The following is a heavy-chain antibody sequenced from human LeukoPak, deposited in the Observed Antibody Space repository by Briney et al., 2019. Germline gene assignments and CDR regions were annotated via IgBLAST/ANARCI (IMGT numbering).Heavy chain of an antibody. J-gene: IGHJ4*02. V-gene: IGHV5-51*01. D-gene: IGHD2-21*02. CDR1: GCSXTXXW. CDR3: ARLQFCGGDCYSPAFDY. Sequence: LQISXXXXGCSXTXXWIGWGRRVPGKGLEGMGRIYPVDSDTSYSPSFHGHLTISADKSISTAYLQWSSLKASDTAMYYCARLQFCGGDCYSPAFDYWGQGTLVTVSS. CDR2: IYPVDSDT.